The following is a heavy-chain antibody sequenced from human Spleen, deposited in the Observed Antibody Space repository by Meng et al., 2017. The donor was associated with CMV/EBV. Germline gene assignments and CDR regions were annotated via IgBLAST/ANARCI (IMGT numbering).Heavy chain of an antibody. CDR2: ISYDGSNK. CDR3: ATTYYYDDTDYP. J-gene: IGHJ5*02. V-gene: IGHV3-30-3*01. CDR1: GFTFSTYA. Sequence: GGSLRLSCAASGFTFSTYAMHWVRQAPGKGLEWVAVISYDGSNKYYADSVKGRFTISRDNSKNTLYLQMNSLRADDTAVYFCATTYYYDDTDYPSGQGTLVTVSS. D-gene: IGHD3-22*01.